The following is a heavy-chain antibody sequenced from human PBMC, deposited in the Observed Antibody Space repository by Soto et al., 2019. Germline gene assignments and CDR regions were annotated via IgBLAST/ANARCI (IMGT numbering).Heavy chain of an antibody. CDR2: IKQDGSEK. CDR1: GFTFSTYA. Sequence: GGSLRLSCEASGFTFSTYAMSWVRQAPGKGLEWVANIKQDGSEKYYVDSVKGRFTISRDKAKNSLYLQMNSLRAEDTAVYYCSRDIYGTHHDYWGQGTLVTVSS. CDR3: SRDIYGTHHDY. V-gene: IGHV3-7*01. D-gene: IGHD1-1*01. J-gene: IGHJ4*02.